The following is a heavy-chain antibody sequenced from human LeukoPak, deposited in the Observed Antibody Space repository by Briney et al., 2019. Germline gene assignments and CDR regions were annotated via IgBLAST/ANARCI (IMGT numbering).Heavy chain of an antibody. J-gene: IGHJ4*02. V-gene: IGHV3-66*01. CDR1: GFTVSSSF. CDR3: ARASQWLAFDC. CDR2: FYNTDDT. D-gene: IGHD6-19*01. Sequence: AGGSLRLSCAASGFTVSSSFMNWVRQAPGKGLEGVSTFYNTDDTNYPDSERGRFTISRDSSTNTLYLQMNSLRAEDTAVCFCARASQWLAFDCWGQGTLVTVSS.